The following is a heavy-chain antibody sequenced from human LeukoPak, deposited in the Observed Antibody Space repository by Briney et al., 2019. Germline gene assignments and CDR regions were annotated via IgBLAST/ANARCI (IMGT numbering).Heavy chain of an antibody. V-gene: IGHV3-23*01. J-gene: IGHJ4*02. CDR1: GFTFSSYA. D-gene: IGHD3-9*01. CDR2: ISGSGGST. Sequence: GGSLRLSCAAPGFTFSSYAMSWVRQAPGKGLEWVSAISGSGGSTYYADSVKGRFTISRDNSKNTLYLQMNSLRAEDTAVYYCAKVGDYDILTGSPPFDYWGQGTLVTVSS. CDR3: AKVGDYDILTGSPPFDY.